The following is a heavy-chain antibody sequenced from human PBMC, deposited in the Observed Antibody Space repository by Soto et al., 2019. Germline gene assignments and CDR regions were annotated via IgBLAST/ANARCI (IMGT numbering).Heavy chain of an antibody. Sequence: ASVKVSCKASGGTFISYAISWVRQAPGQGLEWMGGIIPIFGTANYAQKFQGRVTITADESTSTANMELSSLRTEDTAVYYCARDRTGELELRPESVMWGQGTLVTVSS. J-gene: IGHJ4*02. V-gene: IGHV1-69*13. CDR1: GGTFISYA. CDR3: ARDRTGELELRPESVM. CDR2: IIPIFGTA. D-gene: IGHD1-7*01.